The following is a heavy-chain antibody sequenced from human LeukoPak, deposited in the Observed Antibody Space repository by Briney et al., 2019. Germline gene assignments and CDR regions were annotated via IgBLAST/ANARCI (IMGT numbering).Heavy chain of an antibody. D-gene: IGHD3-16*01. CDR3: ARHSFWGVMSHFDY. Sequence: PSETLSLTCTVSGGSISSSSYYWGWIRQPPGKGLEWIGNIYYSGSTYYNPPLKSRVTISVDTSKNQFSLKLSSVTAADTAVYYCARHSFWGVMSHFDYWGQGTLVTVSS. V-gene: IGHV4-39*01. CDR1: GGSISSSSYY. J-gene: IGHJ4*02. CDR2: IYYSGST.